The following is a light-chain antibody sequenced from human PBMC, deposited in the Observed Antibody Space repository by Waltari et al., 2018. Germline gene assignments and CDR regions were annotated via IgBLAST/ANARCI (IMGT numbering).Light chain of an antibody. CDR3: QAWDSSTPSYV. CDR2: EDS. J-gene: IGLJ1*01. CDR1: KFGDKY. V-gene: IGLV3-1*01. Sequence: SYELTQPPSVPVSPGQTASITCAGDKFGDKYACWYQQKPGQSPVQVIYEDSKRPSGIPERFSGSNSGNTATLTISGTQAMDEADYYCQAWDSSTPSYVFGTGTKVTVL.